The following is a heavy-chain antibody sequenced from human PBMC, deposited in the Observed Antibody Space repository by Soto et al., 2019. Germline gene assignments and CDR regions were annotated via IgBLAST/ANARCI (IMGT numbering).Heavy chain of an antibody. Sequence: DVQLVESGGGLVKPGGSLRLSCAASGFTFSSYSMNWVRQAPGKGLEWVSSISSSSSYRDYADSVKGRFTISRDNAKNSLYLQMNSPRAEDTAVYYCARGYHYYDSSGYDKWDAFDIWGQGTMVTVSS. CDR3: ARGYHYYDSSGYDKWDAFDI. D-gene: IGHD3-22*01. V-gene: IGHV3-21*01. J-gene: IGHJ3*02. CDR2: ISSSSSYR. CDR1: GFTFSSYS.